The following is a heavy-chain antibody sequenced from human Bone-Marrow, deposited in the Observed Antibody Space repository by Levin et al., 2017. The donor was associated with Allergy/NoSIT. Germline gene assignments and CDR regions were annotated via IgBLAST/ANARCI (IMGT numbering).Heavy chain of an antibody. CDR3: AKGEAGAGGPIDY. CDR2: ISITADST. Sequence: HPGGSLRLSCVGSGFTFSSFAMTWVRQAPGKGLEWISAISITADSTYYADSVRGRFTISRDDSKNTVYLQMNSLSAEDTAVYFCAKGEAGAGGPIDYWGQGTLVSVSS. D-gene: IGHD1-26*01. J-gene: IGHJ4*02. V-gene: IGHV3-23*01. CDR1: GFTFSSFA.